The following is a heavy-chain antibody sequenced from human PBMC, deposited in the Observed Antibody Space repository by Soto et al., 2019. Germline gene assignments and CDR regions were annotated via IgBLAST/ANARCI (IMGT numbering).Heavy chain of an antibody. CDR2: ISYDGSKE. J-gene: IGHJ4*02. CDR1: GFTFSSDG. Sequence: QVQLVESGGGVVQPGRSLRLSCAASGFTFSSDGMHWVRQAPGKGLEWVAVISYDGSKEYYTDSVKGRFTISRDNSKNTLYLQMNSLRAEDTAVYWCAKDTIGEVHIKGYDSWGQGTLVTVSS. D-gene: IGHD3-3*01. CDR3: AKDTIGEVHIKGYDS. V-gene: IGHV3-30*18.